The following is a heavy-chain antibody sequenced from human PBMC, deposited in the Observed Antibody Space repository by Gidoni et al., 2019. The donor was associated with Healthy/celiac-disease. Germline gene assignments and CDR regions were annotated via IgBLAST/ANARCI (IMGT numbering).Heavy chain of an antibody. D-gene: IGHD2-21*01. CDR3: ARVRPCGGDCYGYGMDV. V-gene: IGHV4-30-4*01. J-gene: IGHJ6*02. Sequence: QVQLQESGPGLVNPSQTLSLTCTVSAGSISIGDYYWSWIRQPPGKGLEWIGYIYYSGSTYYNPSLKSRVTISVDTSKNQFSLKLSSVTAADTAVYYCARVRPCGGDCYGYGMDVWGQGTTVTVSS. CDR2: IYYSGST. CDR1: AGSISIGDYY.